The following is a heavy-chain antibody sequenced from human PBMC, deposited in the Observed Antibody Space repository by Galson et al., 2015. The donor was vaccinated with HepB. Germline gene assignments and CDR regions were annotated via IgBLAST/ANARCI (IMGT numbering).Heavy chain of an antibody. J-gene: IGHJ4*02. CDR3: AKELVARALPRDVDY. V-gene: IGHV3-30*18. CDR2: ISYDGSNK. CDR1: GFTFSSYG. D-gene: IGHD2-15*01. Sequence: SLRLSCAASGFTFSSYGMHWVRQAPGKGLEWVAVISYDGSNKYYADSVKGRFTISRDNSKNTLYLQMNSLRAEDTAVYYCAKELVARALPRDVDYWGQGTLVTVSS.